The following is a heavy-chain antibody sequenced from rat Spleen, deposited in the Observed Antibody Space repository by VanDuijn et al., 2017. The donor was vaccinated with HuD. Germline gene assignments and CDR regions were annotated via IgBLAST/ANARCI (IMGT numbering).Heavy chain of an antibody. D-gene: IGHD4-3*01. V-gene: IGHV5-25*01. CDR1: GINFSNYY. J-gene: IGHJ4*01. CDR3: ARHNSGYGVMDA. CDR2: ISNDGGNA. Sequence: EVQLVESGGGSVQPGRSMKLSCAASGINFSNYYMAWVRQAPTKGLEWVASISNDGGNAYYRDSVKGRFTISRDNAKTTLYRQMDSLGSEDTATYFCARHNSGYGVMDAWGQGASVTVSS.